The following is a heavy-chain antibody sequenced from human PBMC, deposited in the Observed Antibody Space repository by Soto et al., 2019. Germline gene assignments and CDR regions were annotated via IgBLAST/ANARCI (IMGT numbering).Heavy chain of an antibody. CDR1: GYTFTTHG. Sequence: QVQLVQSGAEVKEPGASVRVSCKASGYTFTTHGISWVRQAPGQGLEWMGWISPYNGKTTYAQKVQGRVTMTTDTSTRTAYMEFRGLRSDDTAVYYCARVDDYVWGSFRPWGQGTQVTVSS. V-gene: IGHV1-18*04. CDR3: ARVDDYVWGSFRP. D-gene: IGHD3-16*02. CDR2: ISPYNGKT. J-gene: IGHJ4*02.